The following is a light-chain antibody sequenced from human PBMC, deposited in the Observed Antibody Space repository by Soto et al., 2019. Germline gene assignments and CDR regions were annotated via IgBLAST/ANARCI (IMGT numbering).Light chain of an antibody. CDR2: GAS. CDR1: QSVSSSY. Sequence: EIVLTQSPGTLSLSPGERATLSSRASQSVSSSYLAWYQQKPGQAPRLLIYGASSRDTGIPDRFSGSGSGTDFALTISRLEPEDLAVYYCHQYGSSPYTFGQGTKLEIK. CDR3: HQYGSSPYT. V-gene: IGKV3-20*01. J-gene: IGKJ2*01.